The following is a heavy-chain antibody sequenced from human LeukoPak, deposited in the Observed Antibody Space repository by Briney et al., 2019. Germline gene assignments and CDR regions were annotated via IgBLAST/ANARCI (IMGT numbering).Heavy chain of an antibody. J-gene: IGHJ4*02. CDR2: IKPNSGVT. CDR3: ARPTYCGSDCYFTFDY. Sequence: ASVKVSCKTSGYTFATYFMHWVRQAPGQGLGWMGYIKPNSGVTNYAQKFRGRVTMTWDTSISTAYIELSGLTSDDTAIYYCARPTYCGSDCYFTFDYWGQGTLVTVSS. D-gene: IGHD2-21*02. V-gene: IGHV1-2*02. CDR1: GYTFATYF.